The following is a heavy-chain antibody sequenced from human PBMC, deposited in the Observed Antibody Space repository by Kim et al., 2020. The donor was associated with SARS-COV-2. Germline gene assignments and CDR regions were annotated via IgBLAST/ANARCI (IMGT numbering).Heavy chain of an antibody. Sequence: SETLSLTCTVSGGSISSSSYYWGWIRQPPGKGLEWIGSIYYSGSTYYNPSLKSRVTISVDTSKNQFSLKLSSVTAADTAVYYCARSGLKRITSFGVDPHDGDAFDIHGLRAMVTVSA. J-gene: IGHJ3*02. CDR2: IYYSGST. CDR1: GGSISSSSYY. V-gene: IGHV4-39*01. D-gene: IGHD3-3*01. CDR3: ARSGLKRITSFGVDPHDGDAFDI.